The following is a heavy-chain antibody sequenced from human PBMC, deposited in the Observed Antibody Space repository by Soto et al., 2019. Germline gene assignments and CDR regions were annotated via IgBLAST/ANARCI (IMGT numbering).Heavy chain of an antibody. V-gene: IGHV1-3*01. CDR2: INAGNGNT. D-gene: IGHD6-13*01. CDR3: ARDDASSSRARAFDI. J-gene: IGHJ3*02. Sequence: ASVKVSCKASGYTFTSYAIHWVRQAPGQTLEWMGWINAGNGNTKYSEKFQDRITITRDTSASTAYMEVRRLISDDTAVYYCARDDASSSRARAFDIWGQGTLVTVS. CDR1: GYTFTSYA.